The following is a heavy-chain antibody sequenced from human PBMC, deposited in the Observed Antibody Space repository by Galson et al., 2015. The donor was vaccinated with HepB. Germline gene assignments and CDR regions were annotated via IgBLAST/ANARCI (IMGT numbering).Heavy chain of an antibody. D-gene: IGHD5-12*01. Sequence: SLRLSCAASGFTVSRYGMHWVRQAPGKGLEWMAVIWSDGRDRNYADSVKGRFIITRDNSKTTLDLQMNSLRAEDTAVYYCVRRDILATGHDAFDIWGQGTMVTVSS. CDR2: IWSDGRDR. J-gene: IGHJ3*02. CDR3: VRRDILATGHDAFDI. V-gene: IGHV3-33*01. CDR1: GFTVSRYG.